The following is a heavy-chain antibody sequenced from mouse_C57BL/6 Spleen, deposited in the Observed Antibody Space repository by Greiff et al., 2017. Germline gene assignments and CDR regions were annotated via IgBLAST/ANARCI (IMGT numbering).Heavy chain of an antibody. J-gene: IGHJ2*01. CDR3: ARSLGSSYFDY. V-gene: IGHV1-19*01. D-gene: IGHD1-1*01. CDR2: INPYNGGT. CDR1: GYTFTDYY. Sequence: EVQLQQSGPVLVKPGASVKMSCKASGYTFTDYYMNWVKQSHGKSLEWIGVINPYNGGTSYNQKFKGKATLTVDKSSSTAYMELNSLTSEDSAVYYCARSLGSSYFDYWGQGTTLTVSS.